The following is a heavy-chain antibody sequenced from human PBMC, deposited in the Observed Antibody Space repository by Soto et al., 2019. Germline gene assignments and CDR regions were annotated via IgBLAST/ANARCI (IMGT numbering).Heavy chain of an antibody. CDR3: ARVPGIAAAGPNWFDP. CDR1: GGTFSSYA. J-gene: IGHJ5*02. D-gene: IGHD6-13*01. V-gene: IGHV1-69*06. CDR2: IIPIFGTA. Sequence: QVQLVQSGAEVKKPGSSVKVSCKASGGTFSSYAISWVRQAPGQGLEWMGGIIPIFGTANYAQKFQGRVTITEDKSTSTAYMELSSLRAEDTAVYYCARVPGIAAAGPNWFDPWGQGTLVTVSS.